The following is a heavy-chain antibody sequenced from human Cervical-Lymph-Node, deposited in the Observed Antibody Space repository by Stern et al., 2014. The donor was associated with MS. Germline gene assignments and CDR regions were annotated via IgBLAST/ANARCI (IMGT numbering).Heavy chain of an antibody. CDR1: GGSVSSTNW. Sequence: QLQLQESGPGLVKPSGTLSLTCAVSGGSVSSTNWWSWVRQSPGKGLEWIGNIYHSGASNYRPSLRSRVPISLDTAKNHLALPLTSVTAADTAVYYCARERQQYCNSEGCSYWYFDLWGRGTLVTVSS. CDR3: ARERQQYCNSEGCSYWYFDL. CDR2: IYHSGAS. V-gene: IGHV4-4*02. D-gene: IGHD2/OR15-2a*01. J-gene: IGHJ2*01.